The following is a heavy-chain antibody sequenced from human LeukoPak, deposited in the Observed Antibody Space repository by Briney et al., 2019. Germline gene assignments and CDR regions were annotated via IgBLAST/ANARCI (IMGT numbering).Heavy chain of an antibody. CDR2: ISGSGIST. CDR3: ANAGGDSRPHDY. V-gene: IGHV3-23*01. J-gene: IGHJ4*02. CDR1: GFTFSTYA. D-gene: IGHD2-21*02. Sequence: RGSLRLSCAASGFTFSTYAMSWVRQAPGKGPEWVSAISGSGISTSFADAVRGRFTISRDNSKNTLSLQMNSLRAEDTAVYYCANAGGDSRPHDYWGQGTLVTVFS.